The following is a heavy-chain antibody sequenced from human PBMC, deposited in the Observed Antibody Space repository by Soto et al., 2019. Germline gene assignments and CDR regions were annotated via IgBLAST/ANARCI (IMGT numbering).Heavy chain of an antibody. CDR3: ARVGYCSGGSCPRTFDY. J-gene: IGHJ4*02. V-gene: IGHV1-3*01. Sequence: ASVKVSCKASGYTFTSYAMHWVRQAPGQRLEWMGWINAGNGNTKYSQKFQGRVTITRDTSASTAYMELSSLRSEDTAVYYCARVGYCSGGSCPRTFDYWGQGTLVTVSS. CDR2: INAGNGNT. D-gene: IGHD2-15*01. CDR1: GYTFTSYA.